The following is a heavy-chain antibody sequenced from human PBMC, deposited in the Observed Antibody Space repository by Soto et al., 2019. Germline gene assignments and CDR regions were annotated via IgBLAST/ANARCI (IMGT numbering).Heavy chain of an antibody. J-gene: IGHJ4*02. D-gene: IGHD4-4*01. CDR1: GFTFSSYW. CDR3: ARENVYSNYYGADYFDY. CDR2: INSDGSST. Sequence: GGSLRLSCAASGFTFSSYWMHWVRQAPGKGLVWVSRINSDGSSTSYADSVKGRFTISRDNAKNTLYLQMNSLRAEDTAVYYCARENVYSNYYGADYFDYWGQGTLVTVSS. V-gene: IGHV3-74*01.